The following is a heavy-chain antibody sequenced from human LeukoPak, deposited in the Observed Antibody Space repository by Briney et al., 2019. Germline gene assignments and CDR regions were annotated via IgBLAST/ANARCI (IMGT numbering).Heavy chain of an antibody. CDR3: VIWGDYDVLTGYYVPDY. CDR2: ITGSGTNR. J-gene: IGHJ4*02. D-gene: IGHD3-9*01. CDR1: GFTFSNYA. V-gene: IGHV3-23*01. Sequence: PGGSRRLSCVASGFTFSNYAMSWVRQAPGKGLEWVSAITGSGTNRYYADSLKGRFTTSRDNSKNTVFLQMNSLRHEDTAIYYCVIWGDYDVLTGYYVPDYWGQGTLVTVAS.